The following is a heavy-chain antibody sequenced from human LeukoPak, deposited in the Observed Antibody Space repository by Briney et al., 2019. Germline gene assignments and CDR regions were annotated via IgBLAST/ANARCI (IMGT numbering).Heavy chain of an antibody. Sequence: GGSLRLSCAASGFTFSSYAMHWVHQAPGKGLEWVAVISYDGSNKYYADSVKGRFTISRDNSKNTLYLQMNSLRAEDTAVYYCARVGYGDYVDYYYGMDVWGQGTTVTVSS. V-gene: IGHV3-30-3*01. CDR2: ISYDGSNK. CDR1: GFTFSSYA. CDR3: ARVGYGDYVDYYYGMDV. J-gene: IGHJ6*02. D-gene: IGHD4-17*01.